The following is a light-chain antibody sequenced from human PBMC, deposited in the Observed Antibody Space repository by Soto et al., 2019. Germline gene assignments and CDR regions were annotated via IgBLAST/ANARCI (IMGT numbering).Light chain of an antibody. CDR2: GAS. CDR3: LQDFNYPIT. J-gene: IGKJ5*01. Sequence: AIQLTQSQLRLSATXGDRGXSSGRQSRDIRNVLAWYQHAPGKDPKXXIYGASILHSGVPSRFSGSGSGTDFTLTISSLLPEDFATYYCLQDFNYPITFGQGTRLEI. V-gene: IGKV1-6*01. CDR1: RDIRNV.